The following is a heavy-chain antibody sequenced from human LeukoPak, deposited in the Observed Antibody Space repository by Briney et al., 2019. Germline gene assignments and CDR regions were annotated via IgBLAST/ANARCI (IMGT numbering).Heavy chain of an antibody. Sequence: ASVKVSCKASGYSFSNYGVNWVWQAPGQGFEWMGWISAYNSDTKYGQKFEGRVVMTRDTSTSTIYMELTNLRSDDTAVYYCARDLTVVPAAMARDWGQGTLVIVSS. V-gene: IGHV1-18*01. J-gene: IGHJ4*02. CDR3: ARDLTVVPAAMARD. D-gene: IGHD2-2*01. CDR1: GYSFSNYG. CDR2: ISAYNSDT.